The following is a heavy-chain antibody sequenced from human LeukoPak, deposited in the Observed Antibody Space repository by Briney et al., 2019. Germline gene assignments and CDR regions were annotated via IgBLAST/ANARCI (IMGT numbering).Heavy chain of an antibody. D-gene: IGHD6-19*01. V-gene: IGHV4-4*02. CDR2: IYHSGST. CDR3: ARIAVPPGYYYGMDV. Sequence: SGTLSLTCAVSGGSISSSNWWSWVRQPPGKGLEWIGEIYHSGSTNYNPSLKSRVTISVDTSKNQFSLKLSSVTAADTAVYYCARIAVPPGYYYGMDVWGQGTTVTVSS. J-gene: IGHJ6*02. CDR1: GGSISSSNW.